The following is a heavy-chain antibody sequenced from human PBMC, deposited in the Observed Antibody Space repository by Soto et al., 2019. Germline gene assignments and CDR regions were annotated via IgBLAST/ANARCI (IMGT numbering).Heavy chain of an antibody. Sequence: AAVKVCCKASRYTFTSYDIDWVRQATGQGLEWMGWMNPNSGNSAHAQKFQGRVTMTRDTSINSAYMELSSLRSDDTAVYYCARAGLRRGLDYWGPGTQVTVS. V-gene: IGHV1-8*01. D-gene: IGHD5-12*01. J-gene: IGHJ4*02. CDR3: ARAGLRRGLDY. CDR1: RYTFTSYD. CDR2: MNPNSGNS.